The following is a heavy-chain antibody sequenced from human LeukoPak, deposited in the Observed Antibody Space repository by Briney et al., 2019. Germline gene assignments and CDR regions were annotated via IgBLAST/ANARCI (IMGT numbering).Heavy chain of an antibody. CDR2: IYSDGST. Sequence: GGSLRLSCGASGFTFSTYAMSWVRQAPGRGLEWVSIIYSDGSTYYANSVKGRFTISRDSSKNTLYLQMNSLRADDTAIYYCAGDSGFSDYAYWGQGTLVTVSS. V-gene: IGHV3-66*01. CDR1: GFTFSTYA. J-gene: IGHJ4*02. D-gene: IGHD4-17*01. CDR3: AGDSGFSDYAY.